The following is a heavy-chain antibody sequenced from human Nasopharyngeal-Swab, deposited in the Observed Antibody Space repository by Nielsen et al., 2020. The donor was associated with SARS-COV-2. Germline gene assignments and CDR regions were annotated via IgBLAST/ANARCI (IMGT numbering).Heavy chain of an antibody. Sequence: GESLKISCRASGYRFSNYWIGWVRQMSGHGLEWVGGIYPGDSDARYSPSFRGQVTMSVDKSTDTAYLHWSSLKSSDSGVYYCARHGQMVAGHTWFDSWGLGTPVTVSS. D-gene: IGHD2-15*01. CDR3: ARHGQMVAGHTWFDS. V-gene: IGHV5-51*01. CDR1: GYRFSNYW. J-gene: IGHJ5*01. CDR2: IYPGDSDA.